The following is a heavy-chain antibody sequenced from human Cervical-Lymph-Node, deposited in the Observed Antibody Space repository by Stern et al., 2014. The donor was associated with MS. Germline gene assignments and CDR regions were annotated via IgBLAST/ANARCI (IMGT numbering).Heavy chain of an antibody. CDR1: GFKFSDFY. V-gene: IGHV3-11*01. CDR2: IRSAGSTI. CDR3: VRGRYMEWFFFDH. J-gene: IGHJ4*02. Sequence: VQLVESGGGLVKPGGSLRLSCAASGFKFSDFYLSWIRQAPGKGLEWISCIRSAGSTIYYEDSVKGRFTISRDNAKNEVSLQMNSLRVDDTAVYYCVRGRYMEWFFFDHWGQGALVTVSS. D-gene: IGHD3-3*01.